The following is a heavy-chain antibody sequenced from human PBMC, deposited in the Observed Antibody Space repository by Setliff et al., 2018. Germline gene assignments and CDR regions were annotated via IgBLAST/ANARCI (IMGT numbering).Heavy chain of an antibody. CDR1: GLSYINDW. V-gene: IGHV3-7*01. J-gene: IGHJ4*02. CDR2: INPHGSEK. Sequence: GSLRLSCTASGLSYINDWVSWVRQAPGKGLEWLASINPHGSEKYYADSVKGRFTISRDNAKNSLSLQMNNLRTEDTAVYYCFGAGTCSYWGQGTLVTVSA. D-gene: IGHD3-10*01. CDR3: FGAGTCSY.